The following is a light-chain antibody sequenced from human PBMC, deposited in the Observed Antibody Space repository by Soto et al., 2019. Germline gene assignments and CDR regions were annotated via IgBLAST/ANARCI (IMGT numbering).Light chain of an antibody. V-gene: IGKV3-20*01. CDR1: QSVSSSY. Sequence: EIVLTQSPGTLSLSPGERATLSCRASQSVSSSYLAWYQQKPGQAPRLLIYDASSRATGIPDRFSGSVSGTDFTLTISRLEPEDCAVYFGQQYCSSPYIFGQGTKLEIK. J-gene: IGKJ2*01. CDR2: DAS. CDR3: QQYCSSPYI.